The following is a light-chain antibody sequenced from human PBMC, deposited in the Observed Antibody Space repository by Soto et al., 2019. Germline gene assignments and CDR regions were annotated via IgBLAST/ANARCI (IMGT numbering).Light chain of an antibody. V-gene: IGLV2-14*01. CDR2: QVR. CDR3: SAYSDSKILEV. CDR1: SXDIGPYNY. J-gene: IGLJ1*01. Sequence: SALNQPGSVSGSSGQPFTISSTGTSXDIGPYNYGSWYQQHPDKAPKLMIYQVRHRPSSISNRFSGSKSGDTAALTISGLQPDDEAEYYCSAYSDSKILEVFGTGTKVTVL.